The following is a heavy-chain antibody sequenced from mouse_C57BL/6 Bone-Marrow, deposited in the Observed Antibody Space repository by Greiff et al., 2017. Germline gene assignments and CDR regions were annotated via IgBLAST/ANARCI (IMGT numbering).Heavy chain of an antibody. CDR2: IYPRSGNT. Sequence: VKLKESGAELARPGASVKLSCKASGYTFTSYGISWVKQRTGQGLEWIGEIYPRSGNTYYNEKFKGKATLTADKSSSTAYMELRSLTSEDSAVYFCARSHDYDAFSWFAYWGQGTLVTVSA. CDR1: GYTFTSYG. J-gene: IGHJ3*01. D-gene: IGHD2-4*01. CDR3: ARSHDYDAFSWFAY. V-gene: IGHV1-81*01.